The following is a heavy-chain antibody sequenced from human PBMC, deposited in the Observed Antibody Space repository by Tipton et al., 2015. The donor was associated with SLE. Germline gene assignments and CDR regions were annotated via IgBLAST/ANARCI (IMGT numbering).Heavy chain of an antibody. CDR3: ARDHDYGDYTDAFDI. CDR2: IYYSGSP. Sequence: TLSLTCTVSGGSISSYYWSWIRQPPGKGLEWIGYIYYSGSPYYNPSLKSRVTISVDTSKNQFSLKLSSVTAADTAVYYCARDHDYGDYTDAFDIWGQGTMVTVSS. CDR1: GGSISSYY. J-gene: IGHJ3*02. V-gene: IGHV4-59*04. D-gene: IGHD4-17*01.